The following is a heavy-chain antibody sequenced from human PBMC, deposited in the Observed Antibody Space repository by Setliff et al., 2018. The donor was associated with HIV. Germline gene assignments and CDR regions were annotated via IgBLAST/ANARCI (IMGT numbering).Heavy chain of an antibody. CDR2: ISGRGGNT. CDR3: AKDRTSILGYMDV. D-gene: IGHD3-16*01. CDR1: GFTFSSYA. J-gene: IGHJ6*03. Sequence: PGGSLRLSCAASGFTFSSYAMSWVRQAPGKGLEWVSVISGRGGNTFYADSVKGRLTISIDNSKNTLYLQMNSLRAEDTAVYYCAKDRTSILGYMDVWGKGTTVTVSS. V-gene: IGHV3-23*01.